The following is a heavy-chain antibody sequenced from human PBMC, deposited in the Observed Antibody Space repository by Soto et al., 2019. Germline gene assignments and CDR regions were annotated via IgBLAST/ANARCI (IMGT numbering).Heavy chain of an antibody. Sequence: SETLSLTCAVYGGSFSGYYWSWIRQPPGKGLEWIGEINHSGSTNYNPPLKSRVTISVDTSKNQFSLKLSSVTAADTAVYYCARSRYYYDSSGYYGTYYYGMDVWGQGTTVTVSS. V-gene: IGHV4-34*01. CDR3: ARSRYYYDSSGYYGTYYYGMDV. J-gene: IGHJ6*02. CDR1: GGSFSGYY. D-gene: IGHD3-22*01. CDR2: INHSGST.